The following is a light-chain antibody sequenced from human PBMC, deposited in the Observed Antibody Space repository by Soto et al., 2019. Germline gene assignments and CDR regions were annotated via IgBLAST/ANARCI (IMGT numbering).Light chain of an antibody. Sequence: IQMTQSPSSLSASVGDRVTITCQASQDISMYLNWYRQKPGKAPKLLIYAASSLQSGVPSRFSGSGSGTDFTLTISSLQPEDFATYYCQQSYSTPPTFGQGTKVEIK. CDR3: QQSYSTPPT. J-gene: IGKJ1*01. CDR1: QDISMY. V-gene: IGKV1-39*01. CDR2: AAS.